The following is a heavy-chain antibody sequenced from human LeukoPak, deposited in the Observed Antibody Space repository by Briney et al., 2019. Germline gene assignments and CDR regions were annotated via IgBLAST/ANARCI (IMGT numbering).Heavy chain of an antibody. CDR3: ATHRGGPTVTTEEYFQH. Sequence: GGSLRLSCAASGFTVSSNYMSWVRQAPGKGLEWVSVIYSGGSTYYADSVKGRFTISRDNSKNTLYLQMNSLRAEDTAVYYCATHRGGPTVTTEEYFQHWGQGTLVTVSS. CDR2: IYSGGST. D-gene: IGHD4-17*01. V-gene: IGHV3-53*01. J-gene: IGHJ1*01. CDR1: GFTVSSNY.